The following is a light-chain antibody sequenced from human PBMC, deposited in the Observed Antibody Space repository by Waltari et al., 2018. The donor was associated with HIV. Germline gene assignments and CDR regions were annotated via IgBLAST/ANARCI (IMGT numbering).Light chain of an antibody. CDR1: SSNIGSNP. CDR2: TNI. Sequence: QSVLTQPPSASGTPGQRVNISTYGGSSNIGSNPVNWYQQFPGEAPTLLIYTNIQRPSGVPDRVSGYKSGSSASLAISGLQSEDEADFYCAVWEDSLRSVLFGGGTRLTVL. CDR3: AVWEDSLRSVL. V-gene: IGLV1-44*01. J-gene: IGLJ3*02.